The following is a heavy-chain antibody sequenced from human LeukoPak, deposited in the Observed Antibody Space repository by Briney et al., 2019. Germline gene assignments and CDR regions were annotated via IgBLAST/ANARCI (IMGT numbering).Heavy chain of an antibody. J-gene: IGHJ4*02. CDR1: GFPFSTYA. V-gene: IGHV3-23*01. CDR2: IPGSDGST. D-gene: IGHD4-17*01. CDR3: AKDVYGDYGGLDY. Sequence: GGSLRLSCAASGFPFSTYAMSWVRQAPGKGLEWVSSIPGSDGSTYYADSVKGRFAISRDNSKNTLYLQMNSLRAEDTAVYYCAKDVYGDYGGLDYWGQGTLVTVSS.